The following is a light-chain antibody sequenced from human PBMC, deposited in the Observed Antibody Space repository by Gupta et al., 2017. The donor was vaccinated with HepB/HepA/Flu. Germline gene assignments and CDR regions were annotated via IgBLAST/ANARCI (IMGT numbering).Light chain of an antibody. Sequence: QSVLTQPPSVSGAPGQRVTIPCTGRSSNIGAGSDVHWYQQLPGTAPKLLIYGNSNRPSGVPDRFSGSKSGTSASLAITGLQAEDEADYYCQSYDSSLIALYVFGTGTKVTVL. CDR1: SSNIGAGSD. V-gene: IGLV1-40*01. CDR3: QSYDSSLIALYV. CDR2: GNS. J-gene: IGLJ1*01.